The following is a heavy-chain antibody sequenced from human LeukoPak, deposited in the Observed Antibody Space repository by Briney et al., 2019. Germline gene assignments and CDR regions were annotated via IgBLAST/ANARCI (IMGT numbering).Heavy chain of an antibody. V-gene: IGHV1-69*05. CDR3: ARDPGGYSYGHFDY. Sequence: GASVKVSCKASGGTFISYAISWVRQAPGQGLEWMGGIIPIFGTANYAQKFQGRVTITTDESTSTAYMELSSLRSEDTAVYYCARDPGGYSYGHFDYWGQGTLVTVSS. D-gene: IGHD5-18*01. J-gene: IGHJ4*02. CDR1: GGTFISYA. CDR2: IIPIFGTA.